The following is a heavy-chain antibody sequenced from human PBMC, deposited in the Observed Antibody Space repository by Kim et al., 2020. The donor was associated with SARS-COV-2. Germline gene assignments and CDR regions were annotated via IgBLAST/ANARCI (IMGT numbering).Heavy chain of an antibody. CDR2: ISTKSENM. CDR1: GFTFSSYK. Sequence: GGSLRLSCAASGFTFSSYKMNWVRQAPGKGLEWISLISTKSENMQYADSVKGRFTISRDNAKSSLYLQMSSLTADDTAVYYCARDASWGPDYWGQGALVIVSS. J-gene: IGHJ4*02. D-gene: IGHD7-27*01. CDR3: ARDASWGPDY. V-gene: IGHV3-21*01.